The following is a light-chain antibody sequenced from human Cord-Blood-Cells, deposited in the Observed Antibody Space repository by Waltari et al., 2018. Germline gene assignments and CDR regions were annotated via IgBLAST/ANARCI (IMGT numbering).Light chain of an antibody. CDR2: AAS. CDR3: QQSYSTLSLT. V-gene: IGKV1-39*01. J-gene: IGKJ4*01. Sequence: DIQMTQSPSSLSASVGDRVTITCRASQRISSYLNWYQQKPGKAPKLLIFAASSLQSGVPSRFSGSGSGTDFTLTISSLQPEDFATYYCQQSYSTLSLTFGGETKVEIK. CDR1: QRISSY.